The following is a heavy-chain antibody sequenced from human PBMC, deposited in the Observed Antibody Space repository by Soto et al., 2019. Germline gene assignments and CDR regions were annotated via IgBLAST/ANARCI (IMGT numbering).Heavy chain of an antibody. CDR3: ARCWGSSHYYYYYGMDV. D-gene: IGHD6-6*01. Sequence: QVQLVESGGGVVQPGRSLRLSCAASGFTFSSYAMHWVRQAPGKGLEWVAVISYDGSNKYYADSVKGRFTISRDNSKNTLYLQMNSLRAEDTAVYYCARCWGSSHYYYYYGMDVWGQGTTVTVSS. CDR2: ISYDGSNK. CDR1: GFTFSSYA. J-gene: IGHJ6*02. V-gene: IGHV3-30-3*01.